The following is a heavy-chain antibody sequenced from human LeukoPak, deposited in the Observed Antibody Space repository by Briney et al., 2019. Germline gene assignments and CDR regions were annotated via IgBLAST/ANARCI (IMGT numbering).Heavy chain of an antibody. CDR1: GGSISSYC. V-gene: IGHV4-59*01. D-gene: IGHD3-3*01. Sequence: SETLSLTCTVSGGSISSYCWSWIRQPPGKGLEWIRYIYYSGSTNYNPSLKSRVTISVDTSKNQFSLKLSSVTAADTAVYYCARGGNDFWSGSPDAFDIWGQGTMVTVSS. J-gene: IGHJ3*02. CDR2: IYYSGST. CDR3: ARGGNDFWSGSPDAFDI.